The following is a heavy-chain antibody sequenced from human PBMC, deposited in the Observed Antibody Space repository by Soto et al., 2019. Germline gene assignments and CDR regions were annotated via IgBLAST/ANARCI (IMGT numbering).Heavy chain of an antibody. Sequence: ASVKVSCKASGYTFTGYYMHWVRQAPGQGLEWMGWINPNSGGTNYAQKFQGWVTMTRDTSISTAYMELSRLRSDDTAVYYCARDPGIAAAGPPLNWFDSWGQGTLVTVSS. J-gene: IGHJ5*01. CDR2: INPNSGGT. CDR1: GYTFTGYY. V-gene: IGHV1-2*04. CDR3: ARDPGIAAAGPPLNWFDS. D-gene: IGHD6-13*01.